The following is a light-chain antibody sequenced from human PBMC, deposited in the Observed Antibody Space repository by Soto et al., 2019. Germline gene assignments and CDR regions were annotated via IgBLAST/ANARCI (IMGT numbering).Light chain of an antibody. J-gene: IGLJ2*01. CDR1: RSNLGAGHD. CDR2: GNT. CDR3: QSYDRTVGVYVV. Sequence: QSVLTQPPSVSGAPGQRVTISCTGSRSNLGAGHDVHWYQQLPGAAPKLLIYGNTNRPSGVPERFSGSKSGTSASLAITGLQTEDEADCYCQSYDRTVGVYVVFGGGTKLTVL. V-gene: IGLV1-40*01.